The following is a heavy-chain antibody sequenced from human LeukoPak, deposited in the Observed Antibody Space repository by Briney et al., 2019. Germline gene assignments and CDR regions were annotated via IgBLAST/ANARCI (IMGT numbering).Heavy chain of an antibody. J-gene: IGHJ4*01. V-gene: IGHV3-48*01. CDR2: ISTSSTTI. CDR1: GFTFSSYS. Sequence: GGYLRLSCAASGFTFSSYSMNWVRRAPGKGLEWLSYISTSSTTIYYADSVKGRFTISRDNAKNSLYLQMNSLRAEDTAVYYCARDKYYYDSSGGGYYFDYWGQEPWSPSPQ. D-gene: IGHD3-22*01. CDR3: ARDKYYYDSSGGGYYFDY.